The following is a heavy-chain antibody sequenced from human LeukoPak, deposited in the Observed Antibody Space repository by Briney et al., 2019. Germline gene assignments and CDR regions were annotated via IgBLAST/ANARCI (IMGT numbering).Heavy chain of an antibody. J-gene: IGHJ4*02. Sequence: PSETLSLTCTVSGGSITRFYWSWIRQPPGKGLEGRGYIYDIGTTNYNPSLKTRVTISVDTSKNQFSLKLSSVTAADTAVYYCARLSSTSDIYFDYWGQGTLVTVSP. D-gene: IGHD6-13*01. CDR3: ARLSSTSDIYFDY. CDR1: GGSITRFY. CDR2: IYDIGTT. V-gene: IGHV4-59*08.